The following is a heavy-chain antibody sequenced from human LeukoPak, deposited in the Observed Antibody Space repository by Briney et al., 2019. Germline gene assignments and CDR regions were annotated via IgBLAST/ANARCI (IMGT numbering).Heavy chain of an antibody. CDR3: ARGGNYAPFDY. V-gene: IGHV3-48*03. Sequence: GGSLRLSCAASGFTFSSYDMNWLRQPPGKGMEWVAYISSSGSPIHYGESVKGRFTISRDNAKNSLYLQMNSLRTEDTGVYYCARGGNYAPFDYWGQGALVAVSS. D-gene: IGHD3-16*01. CDR1: GFTFSSYD. CDR2: ISSSGSPI. J-gene: IGHJ4*02.